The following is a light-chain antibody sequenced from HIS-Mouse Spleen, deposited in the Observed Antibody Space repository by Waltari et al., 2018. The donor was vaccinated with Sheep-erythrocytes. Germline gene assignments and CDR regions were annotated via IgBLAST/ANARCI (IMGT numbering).Light chain of an antibody. CDR2: HDS. CDR3: QAWDSSTAV. J-gene: IGLJ2*01. V-gene: IGLV3-1*01. Sequence: SYELTQPPSVSVSPGQTASITCSGDKLGDKYAYWYQQKPGQSPVLVIYHDSKRPSGLPERFSGSNSGNTATLTISGTQAMDEADYYCQAWDSSTAVFGGGTKLTVL. CDR1: KLGDKY.